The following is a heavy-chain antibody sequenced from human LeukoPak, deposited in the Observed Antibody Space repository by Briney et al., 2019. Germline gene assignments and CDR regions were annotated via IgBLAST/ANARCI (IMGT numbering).Heavy chain of an antibody. CDR3: ARDRKLPEGTAALNWFDP. V-gene: IGHV1-69*13. CDR2: IIPIFGTA. CDR1: GGTFSSYA. D-gene: IGHD1-1*01. Sequence: SVKVSCKASGGTFSSYAISWVRQAPGQGLEWMGGIIPIFGTANYAQKFQGRVTITADESTSTAYMELSSLRSEDTAVYYCARDRKLPEGTAALNWFDPWGQGTLVTVSS. J-gene: IGHJ5*02.